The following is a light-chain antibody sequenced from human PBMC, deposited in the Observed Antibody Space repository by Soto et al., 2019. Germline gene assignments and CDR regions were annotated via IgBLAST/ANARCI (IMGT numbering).Light chain of an antibody. CDR3: QQYTSYLWT. V-gene: IGKV1-5*01. J-gene: IGKJ1*01. Sequence: IQMTQSPSTLSASVGDRVTITCRASQTINNWLAWYQQKPGKAPVLLIYDASNLESGVPSRFSGSASGTDFPLTISGLQPDDFATYYCQQYTSYLWTFGQGTKVEI. CDR1: QTINNW. CDR2: DAS.